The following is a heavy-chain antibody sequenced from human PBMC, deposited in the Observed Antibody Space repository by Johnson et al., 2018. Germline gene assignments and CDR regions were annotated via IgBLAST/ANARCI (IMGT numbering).Heavy chain of an antibody. CDR2: IYYSGST. J-gene: IGHJ3*02. CDR3: ARVTSSGYFEHDAFDI. D-gene: IGHD3-22*01. CDR1: GGSISSYY. V-gene: IGHV4-59*01. Sequence: QVQLQESGPGLVKPSETLSLTCTVSGGSISSYYWSWIRQPPGKGLEWIGYIYYSGSTNYNPSLKSRVTISVDTSKNQFSLTLSPVTAADTAGYYGARVTSSGYFEHDAFDIWGQGTMGTVAP.